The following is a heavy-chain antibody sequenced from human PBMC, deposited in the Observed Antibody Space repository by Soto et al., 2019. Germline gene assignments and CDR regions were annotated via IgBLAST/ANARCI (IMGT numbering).Heavy chain of an antibody. Sequence: SQTLSLTCAISGDSVSSNSAAWNWIRQSPSRGLEWLGRTYYRSKWYNDYAVSVKSRITINPDTSKNQFPLQLNSVTPADTAGYYGARVEGYSGYARYYYGMDVWGQGTTVTVSS. CDR2: TYYRSKWYN. D-gene: IGHD5-12*01. V-gene: IGHV6-1*01. J-gene: IGHJ6*02. CDR1: GDSVSSNSAA. CDR3: ARVEGYSGYARYYYGMDV.